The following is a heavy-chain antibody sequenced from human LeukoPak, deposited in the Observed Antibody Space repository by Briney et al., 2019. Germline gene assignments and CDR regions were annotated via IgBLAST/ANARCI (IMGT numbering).Heavy chain of an antibody. CDR1: GSTFNNYA. Sequence: GGSLRLSCEASGSTFNNYAMSWVRQAPEKGLEWVSAMSGVGGTTYYAASVRGRFTISRDNSKNILSLQMNSLRVEDTAIYYCAKGSQWLLRGGAYFDSWGQGTPVSVSS. CDR2: MSGVGGTT. V-gene: IGHV3-23*01. D-gene: IGHD6-19*01. J-gene: IGHJ4*02. CDR3: AKGSQWLLRGGAYFDS.